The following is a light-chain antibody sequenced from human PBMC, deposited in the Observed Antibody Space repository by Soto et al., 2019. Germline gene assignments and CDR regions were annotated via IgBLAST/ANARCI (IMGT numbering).Light chain of an antibody. J-gene: IGKJ1*01. CDR2: AAS. V-gene: IGKV3-20*01. Sequence: EIVLTQSPGTLSLSPGERATLSCRASQNVRSPYLAWYQQKPGQAPRLLIYAASSRAAGIPDRFSGSGSGTDFTLNISRLEPADFAVYYCQQYGNSAWTFGQGTKVEIK. CDR3: QQYGNSAWT. CDR1: QNVRSPY.